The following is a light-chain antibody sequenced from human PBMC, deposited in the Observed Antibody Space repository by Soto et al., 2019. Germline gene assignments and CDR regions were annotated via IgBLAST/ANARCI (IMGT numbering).Light chain of an antibody. V-gene: IGLV1-40*01. J-gene: IGLJ2*01. CDR1: SSNIGAGYD. CDR2: GNS. CDR3: RSYDSSLRRVV. Sequence: QSVLTQPPSVSGAPGQRVTISCTGSSSNIGAGYDVHWYQQLPGTAPKLLIYGNSNRPSGVPDRFSGSKSGTSATLAITGLQADDEADYYCRSYDSSLRRVVVVEGT.